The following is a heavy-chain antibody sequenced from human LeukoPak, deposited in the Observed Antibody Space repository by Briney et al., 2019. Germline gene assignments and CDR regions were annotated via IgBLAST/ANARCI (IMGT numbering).Heavy chain of an antibody. V-gene: IGHV4-39*01. CDR2: IYYSGST. D-gene: IGHD4-17*01. CDR1: GGSISSSSYY. Sequence: SETLSLTCTVSGGSISSSSYYWGWIRQPPGKGLEWIGSIYYSGSTYYNPSLKSRATISVDTSKNQFSLKLSSVTAADTAVYYCASMTTVTKAFDPWGQGTLVTVSS. J-gene: IGHJ5*02. CDR3: ASMTTVTKAFDP.